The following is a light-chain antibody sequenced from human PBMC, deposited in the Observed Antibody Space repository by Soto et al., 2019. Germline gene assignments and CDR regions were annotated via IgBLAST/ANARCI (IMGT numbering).Light chain of an antibody. V-gene: IGKV3-15*01. CDR1: QSISDT. CDR2: GAS. CDR3: QQYNNWPWT. J-gene: IGKJ1*01. Sequence: ETVMTQSPATLSVSPGGRATLSCRASQSISDTLAWYQQKPGQAPRLLIHGASTRATGFPARFSGSGSGTDFTLTISSLQSEDFAIYYCQQYNNWPWTSGQGTKV.